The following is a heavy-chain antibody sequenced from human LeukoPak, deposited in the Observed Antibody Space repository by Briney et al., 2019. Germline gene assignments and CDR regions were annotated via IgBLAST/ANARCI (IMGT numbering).Heavy chain of an antibody. J-gene: IGHJ5*02. Sequence: GGSLRLSCAASGFTFSSYEMNWVRQAPGKGLEWVSYISSSGSTIYYADSVKGRFTISRDNAKNSLYLQMNGLRAEDTAVYYCASNWYAWGEFDPWGQGTLVTVSS. V-gene: IGHV3-48*03. CDR3: ASNWYAWGEFDP. CDR1: GFTFSSYE. D-gene: IGHD1-1*01. CDR2: ISSSGSTI.